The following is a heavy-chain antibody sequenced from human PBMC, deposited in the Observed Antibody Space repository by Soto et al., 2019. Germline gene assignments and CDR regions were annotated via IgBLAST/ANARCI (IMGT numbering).Heavy chain of an antibody. CDR2: MFYGVST. CDR3: ARLPSRHLVDY. CDR1: GSSINSSVYY. Sequence: PSETRSRTWTVSGSSINSSVYYWVGIRQPPGKGLEWIGSMFYGVSTYYNPSLKSRVTVSVDTSKNQFSLNLRSVTAADTAVYYCARLPSRHLVDYWGQGTLVTVSS. D-gene: IGHD3-3*02. J-gene: IGHJ4*02. V-gene: IGHV4-39*01.